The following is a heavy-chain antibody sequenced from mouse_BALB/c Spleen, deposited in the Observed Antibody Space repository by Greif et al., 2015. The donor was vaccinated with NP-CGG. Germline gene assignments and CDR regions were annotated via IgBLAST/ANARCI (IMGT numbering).Heavy chain of an antibody. V-gene: IGHV14-3*02. CDR1: GFNIKDTY. CDR2: IDPANGNT. CDR3: ASRFAY. J-gene: IGHJ3*01. Sequence: EVQLQQSGAELVKPGASVKLSCTASGFNIKDTYMHWVKQRPEQGLEWIGRIDPANGNTKYDPKFQGKATITADTSSNTAYLQLSSLTSEDTAVYYYASRFAYWGQGTLVTVSA.